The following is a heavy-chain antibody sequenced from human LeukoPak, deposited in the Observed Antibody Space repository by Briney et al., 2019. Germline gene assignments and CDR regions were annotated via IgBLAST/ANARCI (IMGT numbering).Heavy chain of an antibody. CDR3: ARRVTTFNWFDP. CDR1: GYTFTSYG. D-gene: IGHD2-21*02. CDR2: ISAYNGNT. J-gene: IGHJ5*02. Sequence: ASVKVSCKASGYTFTSYGISWVRQAPGQGLEWMGWISAYNGNTNYAQKLQGRVTMTTDTSTSTDYMELRSLRSDDTAVYYCARRVTTFNWFDPWGQGTLVTVSS. V-gene: IGHV1-18*01.